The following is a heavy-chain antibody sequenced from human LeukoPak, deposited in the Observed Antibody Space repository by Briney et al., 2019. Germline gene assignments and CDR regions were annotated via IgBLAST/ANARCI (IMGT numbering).Heavy chain of an antibody. CDR1: GSTFSNAW. J-gene: IGHJ4*02. D-gene: IGHD3-10*01. Sequence: GGSLRLSCAASGSTFSNAWMSWVRQAPGKGLEWVGRIKSKTDGGTTDYAAPVKGRFTISRDDSKNTLYLQMNSLKTEDTAVHYCTTRGYYYGSGDDYFDYWGQGTLVTVSS. CDR2: IKSKTDGGTT. CDR3: TTRGYYYGSGDDYFDY. V-gene: IGHV3-15*01.